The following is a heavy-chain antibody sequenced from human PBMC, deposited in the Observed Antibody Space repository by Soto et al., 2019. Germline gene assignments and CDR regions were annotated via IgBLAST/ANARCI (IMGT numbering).Heavy chain of an antibody. D-gene: IGHD1-26*01. Sequence: GGSLRLSCAASGFTFSRSAMHWVRQAPGKGLEWVAVISYDGSSEYYADSVKGRFTISRDNSKNTLYLQMNSLRAEDTAVYYCARDLRGTYHYYYGMDVWGQGTTVTVSS. V-gene: IGHV3-30-3*01. J-gene: IGHJ6*02. CDR3: ARDLRGTYHYYYGMDV. CDR2: ISYDGSSE. CDR1: GFTFSRSA.